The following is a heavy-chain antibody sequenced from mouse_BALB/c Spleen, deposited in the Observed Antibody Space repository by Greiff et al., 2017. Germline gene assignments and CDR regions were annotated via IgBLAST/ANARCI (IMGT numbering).Heavy chain of an antibody. CDR2: IDPENGDT. D-gene: IGHD2-4*01. V-gene: IGHV14-4*02. CDR3: NAHYDYDGWFAY. J-gene: IGHJ3*01. Sequence: VQLKQSGAELVRSGASVKLSCTASGFNIKDYYMHWVKQRPEQGLEWIGWIDPENGDTEYAPKFQGKATMTADTSSNTAYLQLSSLTSEDTAVYYCNAHYDYDGWFAYWGQGTLVTVSA. CDR1: GFNIKDYY.